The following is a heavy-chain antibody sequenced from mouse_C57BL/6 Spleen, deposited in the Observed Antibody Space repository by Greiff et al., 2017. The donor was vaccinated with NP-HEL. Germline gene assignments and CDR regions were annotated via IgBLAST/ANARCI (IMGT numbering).Heavy chain of an antibody. V-gene: IGHV1-52*01. CDR3: ARGTGRYAMDY. D-gene: IGHD4-1*01. Sequence: QVQLQQPGAELVRPGSSVKLSCKASGYTFTSYWMHWVKQRPIQGLEWIGNIDPSDSETHYNQKFKDKATLTVDKSSSTAYMQLSSLTSEDSAVYYCARGTGRYAMDYWGQGTSVTVSS. CDR2: IDPSDSET. CDR1: GYTFTSYW. J-gene: IGHJ4*01.